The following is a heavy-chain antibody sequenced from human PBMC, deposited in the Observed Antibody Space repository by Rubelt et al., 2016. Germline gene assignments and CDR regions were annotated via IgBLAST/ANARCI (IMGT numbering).Heavy chain of an antibody. CDR2: INPSGGSI. D-gene: IGHD3-22*01. V-gene: IGHV1-69*04. J-gene: IGHJ4*02. CDR1: GGTFSSYA. Sequence: QVQLVQSGAEVKKPGSSVKVSCKASGGTFSSYAISWVRQAPGQGLEWMGIINPSGGSISYAQNFQGRVTMTEDTSTDTAHMELSSLRSEDTAVYYCATIRRGTMIVVWGQGTLVTVSS. CDR3: ATIRRGTMIVV.